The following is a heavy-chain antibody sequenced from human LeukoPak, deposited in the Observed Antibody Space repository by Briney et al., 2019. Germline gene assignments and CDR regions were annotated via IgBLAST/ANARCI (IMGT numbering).Heavy chain of an antibody. CDR3: ARGEELPPDY. V-gene: IGHV4-59*01. Sequence: SETLSLTCAVYGGSFSGYYWSWIRQPPGKGLEWIGYIYYSGSTNYNPSLKSRVTISVDTSKNQFSLKLSSVTAADTAVYYCARGEELPPDYWGQGTLVTVSS. CDR1: GGSFSGYY. D-gene: IGHD3-10*01. J-gene: IGHJ4*02. CDR2: IYYSGST.